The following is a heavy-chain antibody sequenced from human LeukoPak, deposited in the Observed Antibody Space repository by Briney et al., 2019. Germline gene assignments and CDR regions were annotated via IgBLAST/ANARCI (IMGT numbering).Heavy chain of an antibody. J-gene: IGHJ6*02. CDR2: ISWNSGSI. CDR1: GFTFDDYA. CDR3: AKDMQQLEYYGMDV. D-gene: IGHD6-13*01. Sequence: PGRSLRLSCAASGFTFDDYAMHWVRQAPGKGLEWVSGISWNSGSIGYADSVKGRFTISRDNAKNSLYLQMNSLRAEDTALYYCAKDMQQLEYYGMDVWGQGTTVTVSS. V-gene: IGHV3-9*01.